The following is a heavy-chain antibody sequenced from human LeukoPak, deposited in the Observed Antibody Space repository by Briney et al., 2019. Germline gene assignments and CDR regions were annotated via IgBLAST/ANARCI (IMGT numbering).Heavy chain of an antibody. CDR2: IYHGGST. Sequence: SETLSLTCAVSGGSISSSNWWSWVRQPPGKGLEWIGEIYHGGSTNYNPSLKSRVTVTVDKSKNQFSLELSSVTAADTAVYYCARGEEHGSGTVHFDYWGQGILVTVSS. D-gene: IGHD3-10*01. CDR1: GGSISSSNW. CDR3: ARGEEHGSGTVHFDY. V-gene: IGHV4-4*02. J-gene: IGHJ4*02.